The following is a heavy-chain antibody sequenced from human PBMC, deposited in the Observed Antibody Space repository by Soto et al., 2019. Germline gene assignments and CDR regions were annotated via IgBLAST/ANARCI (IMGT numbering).Heavy chain of an antibody. J-gene: IGHJ4*02. V-gene: IGHV3-48*01. D-gene: IGHD2-2*01. CDR1: GFTFSTYS. CDR2: ISSSSGTI. CDR3: ASSPTSDIVEALAAPDY. Sequence: EVQLVESGGGLVQPGGSLRLSCAASGFTFSTYSMNWVRQAPGKGLEWVSYISSSSGTIYYADSVKGRFTISRDNAKNSLYLQMNSLRAEDTAVYYCASSPTSDIVEALAAPDYWGQGTLVTVSS.